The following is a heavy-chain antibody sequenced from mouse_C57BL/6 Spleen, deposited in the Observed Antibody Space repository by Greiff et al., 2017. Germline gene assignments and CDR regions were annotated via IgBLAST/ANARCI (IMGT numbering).Heavy chain of an antibody. CDR1: GYAFSSYW. CDR2: IYPGDGDT. Sequence: QVQLKESGAELVKPGASVKISCKASGYAFSSYWMNWVKQRPGKGLEWIGQIYPGDGDTNYNGQFKGKATLTADKSSSTAYMQLSSLTSEDSAVYFCAREEDGNYPVDYWGQGTTLTVSS. D-gene: IGHD2-1*01. CDR3: AREEDGNYPVDY. J-gene: IGHJ2*01. V-gene: IGHV1-80*01.